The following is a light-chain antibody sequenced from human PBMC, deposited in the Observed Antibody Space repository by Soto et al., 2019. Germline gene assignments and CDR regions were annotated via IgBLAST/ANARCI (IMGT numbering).Light chain of an antibody. CDR2: GAS. CDR3: QHYNRWPWT. CDR1: QSVSSD. Sequence: EVVMTQSPATLSVSPGEKATLSCRASQSVSSDLAWYQQKPGQAPRVLIYGASTRATGIPARFSGSGSGTELTLTINSLQSEDFAVYHCQHYNRWPWTFGQGTKVEVK. V-gene: IGKV3-15*01. J-gene: IGKJ1*01.